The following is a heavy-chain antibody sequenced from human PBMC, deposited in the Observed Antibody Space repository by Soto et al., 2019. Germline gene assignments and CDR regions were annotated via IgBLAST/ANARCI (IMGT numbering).Heavy chain of an antibody. CDR2: ISAYTDTP. CDR3: ARVIPGVQGWFHP. CDR1: GYTFTNFG. J-gene: IGHJ5*02. Sequence: ASVKVSCKASGYTFTNFGVTWVRRAPGQGLEWMGWISAYTDTPNYAQKFQGRVTMTIDTSTSTAYMDLRSLTSDDTAVYYCARVIPGVQGWFHPRGQGTLVTVSS. D-gene: IGHD2-2*01. V-gene: IGHV1-18*01.